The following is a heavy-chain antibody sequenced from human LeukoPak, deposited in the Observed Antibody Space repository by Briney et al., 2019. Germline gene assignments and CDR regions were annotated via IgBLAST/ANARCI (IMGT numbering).Heavy chain of an antibody. CDR3: ARDRDMGCSSTSCYTELGY. CDR2: IIPIFGTA. Sequence: GSSVKVSCKASGGTFSSYAISWVRQAPGQGLEWMGGIIPIFGTANYAQKFQGRVTITTDESTSTAYMELSSLRSEDTAVYYCARDRDMGCSSTSCYTELGYWGQGTLVTVSS. J-gene: IGHJ4*02. D-gene: IGHD2-2*02. CDR1: GGTFSSYA. V-gene: IGHV1-69*05.